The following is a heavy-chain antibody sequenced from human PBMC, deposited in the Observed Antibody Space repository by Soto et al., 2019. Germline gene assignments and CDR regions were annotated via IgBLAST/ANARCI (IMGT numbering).Heavy chain of an antibody. CDR1: GFTFSTYA. CDR2: ISYDGSDT. Sequence: QVDLVESGGGVVQPGGSLRLSCVASGFTFSTYAMHWVRQTPGKGLECVASISYDGSDTYYADPVKGRFTISRDNSKNTLHLQMNSLTPDDTALYYCARYVASSSWYYFASWGQGTLVTVSS. D-gene: IGHD6-13*01. J-gene: IGHJ4*02. CDR3: ARYVASSSWYYFAS. V-gene: IGHV3-30*04.